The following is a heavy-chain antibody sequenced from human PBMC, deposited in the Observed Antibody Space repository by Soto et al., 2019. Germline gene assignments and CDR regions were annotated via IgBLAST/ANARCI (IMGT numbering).Heavy chain of an antibody. J-gene: IGHJ4*02. CDR3: ARGGSGSGFDY. D-gene: IGHD3-10*01. CDR2: ISGNNGNT. Sequence: QVQLVQSGAEVQKPGASVKVSCKASGYTITTYDISWVRQAPGQGLEWMGWISGNNGNTNYAQKLQGRVTMTRDTSTSTAYMDLRSLRSDDTAVYYCARGGSGSGFDYWGQGTLVTVSS. V-gene: IGHV1-18*04. CDR1: GYTITTYD.